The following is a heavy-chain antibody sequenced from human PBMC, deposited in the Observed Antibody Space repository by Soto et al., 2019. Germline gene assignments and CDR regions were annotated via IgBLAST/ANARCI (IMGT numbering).Heavy chain of an antibody. D-gene: IGHD2-2*01. J-gene: IGHJ6*02. CDR2: INPSGGST. CDR3: AREVVPSWLYYYYYYGMDV. V-gene: IGHV1-46*01. CDR1: GYTFTSYY. Sequence: ASVKVSCKASGYTFTSYYMHWVRQAPGQGLEWMGIINPSGGSTSYAQKFQGRVTMTRDTSTSTVYMELSSLRSEDTAVYYCAREVVPSWLYYYYYYGMDVWGQGTTVTVSS.